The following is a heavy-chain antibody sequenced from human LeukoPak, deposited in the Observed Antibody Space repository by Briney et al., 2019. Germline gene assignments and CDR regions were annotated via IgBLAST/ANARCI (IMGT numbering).Heavy chain of an antibody. Sequence: ASVKVSCKASGGTFSSYAISWVRQAPGQGLEWMGIINPSGGSTSYAQKFQGRVTMTRDTSTSTVYMELSSLRSEDTAVYYCARDRAPPSEYYYYYGMDVWGQGTTVTVSS. CDR3: ARDRAPPSEYYYYYGMDV. J-gene: IGHJ6*02. V-gene: IGHV1-46*01. CDR1: GGTFSSYA. CDR2: INPSGGST.